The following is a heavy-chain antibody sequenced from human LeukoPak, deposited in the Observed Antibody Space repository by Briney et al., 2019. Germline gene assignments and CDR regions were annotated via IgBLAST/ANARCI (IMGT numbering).Heavy chain of an antibody. V-gene: IGHV1-2*04. Sequence: GASVKVSCKASGYTFTGYYMHWVRQAPGQGLEWMGWINPNSGGTNYAQRFQGWVTMTRDTSISTAYMELSRLRSDDTAVYYCARADPNNHKYTWFDPWGQGTLVTVSS. J-gene: IGHJ5*02. CDR1: GYTFTGYY. D-gene: IGHD1-14*01. CDR3: ARADPNNHKYTWFDP. CDR2: INPNSGGT.